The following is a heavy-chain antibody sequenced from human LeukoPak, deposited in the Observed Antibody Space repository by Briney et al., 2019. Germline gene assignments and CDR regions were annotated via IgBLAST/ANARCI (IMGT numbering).Heavy chain of an antibody. Sequence: SETLSLTCTVSGYSISSGYYWGWIRQPPGRGLEWIGSIYHSGSTYYNPSLKSRVTISVDTSKNQFSLKLSSVTAADTAVYYCARGIHGDYGASDYWGQGTLVTVSS. V-gene: IGHV4-38-2*02. J-gene: IGHJ4*02. CDR2: IYHSGST. CDR1: GYSISSGYY. CDR3: ARGIHGDYGASDY. D-gene: IGHD4-17*01.